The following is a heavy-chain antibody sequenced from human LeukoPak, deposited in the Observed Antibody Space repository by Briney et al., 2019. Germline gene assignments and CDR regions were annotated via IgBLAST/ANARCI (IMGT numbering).Heavy chain of an antibody. Sequence: PSETLSLTCAVYGGSFSGYYWSWIRQPPGKGLEWIGEINHSGSTNYNPSLKSRVTISVDTSKNQFSLKLSSVTAADTAVYYCARERTYYYASGSPLRDYYYMDVWDKGTTVTVS. D-gene: IGHD3-10*01. V-gene: IGHV4-34*01. CDR3: ARERTYYYASGSPLRDYYYMDV. CDR1: GGSFSGYY. CDR2: INHSGST. J-gene: IGHJ6*03.